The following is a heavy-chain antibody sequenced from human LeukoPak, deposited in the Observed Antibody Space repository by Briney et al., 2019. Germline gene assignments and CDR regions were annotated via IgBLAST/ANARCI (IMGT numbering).Heavy chain of an antibody. V-gene: IGHV1-46*01. J-gene: IGHJ6*04. CDR3: ATYSEAGYYYYYGMDV. CDR1: GYTFTGYY. D-gene: IGHD2-15*01. Sequence: ASVKVSCKASGYTFTGYYMHWVRQAPGQGLEWMGIINPSGGSTSYAQKFQGRVTMTRDTSTSTVYMELSSLRSEDTAVYYCATYSEAGYYYYYGMDVWGKGTTVTVSS. CDR2: INPSGGST.